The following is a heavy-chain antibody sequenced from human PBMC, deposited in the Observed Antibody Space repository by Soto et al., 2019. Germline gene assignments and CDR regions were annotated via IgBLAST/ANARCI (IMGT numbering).Heavy chain of an antibody. CDR1: GFTFGNAC. J-gene: IGHJ6*02. CDR3: TTDQIGRSTYYSYYGMDV. V-gene: IGHV3-15*01. Sequence: PRASVGLSCAASGFTFGNACMSWVRQAPGEGREWVGRIKSKTDRGTTDYAAPVKGRFTISREDSKNTMYLQMNSLKTEDTAVYYCTTDQIGRSTYYSYYGMDVWGQGTTVTVSS. CDR2: IKSKTDRGTT.